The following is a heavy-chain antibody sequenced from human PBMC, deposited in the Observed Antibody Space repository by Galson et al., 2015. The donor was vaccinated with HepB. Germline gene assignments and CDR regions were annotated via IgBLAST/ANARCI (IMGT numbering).Heavy chain of an antibody. Sequence: SVKVSCKASGYTFTSYAMHWVRQAPGQRLEWMGWINAGNGYTKYSQKFQGRVTITRDTSASTAYMELSSLRPEDTAVYYCARATYYDFWSGYYKEGSFDYWGQGTLVTVSS. CDR2: INAGNGYT. CDR1: GYTFTSYA. J-gene: IGHJ4*02. D-gene: IGHD3-3*01. V-gene: IGHV1-3*01. CDR3: ARATYYDFWSGYYKEGSFDY.